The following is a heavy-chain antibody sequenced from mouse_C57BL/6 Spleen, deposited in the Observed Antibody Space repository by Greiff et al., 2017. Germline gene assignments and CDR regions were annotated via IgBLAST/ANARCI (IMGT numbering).Heavy chain of an antibody. CDR3: ARGWGDGYYVSY. J-gene: IGHJ2*01. CDR2: ISDGGSYT. CDR1: GFTFSSYA. Sequence: DVQLVESGGGLVKPGGSLKLSCAASGFTFSSYAMSWVRQTPEKRLEWVATISDGGSYTYYPDNVKGRFTISRDNAKNNLYLQMSHLKSEDTAMYYCARGWGDGYYVSYWGQGTTLTVSS. D-gene: IGHD2-3*01. V-gene: IGHV5-4*01.